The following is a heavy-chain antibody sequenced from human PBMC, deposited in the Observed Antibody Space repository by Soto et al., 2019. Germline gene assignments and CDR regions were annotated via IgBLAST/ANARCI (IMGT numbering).Heavy chain of an antibody. V-gene: IGHV1-2*02. Sequence: ASVKVSCKASGYTFTGYYMHWVRQAPGQGLELMGWINPNSGGTNYAQKFQGRVTMTRDTSISTAYMELSRLRSDDTAVYYCASSTETIVVVPAAIQDADFDYWGQGTLVTVYS. J-gene: IGHJ4*02. D-gene: IGHD2-2*02. CDR1: GYTFTGYY. CDR2: INPNSGGT. CDR3: ASSTETIVVVPAAIQDADFDY.